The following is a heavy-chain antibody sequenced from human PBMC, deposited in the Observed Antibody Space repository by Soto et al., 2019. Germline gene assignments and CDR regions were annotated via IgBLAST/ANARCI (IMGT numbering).Heavy chain of an antibody. CDR3: AHRPPTGGSYPFAY. CDR2: IYWDDDK. CDR1: GFSLSSSGVG. V-gene: IGHV2-5*02. D-gene: IGHD2-15*01. J-gene: IGHJ4*02. Sequence: QITLKESGPTLVKPTQTLTLTCTFSGFSLSSSGVGVGWIRQPPGKALEWLELIYWDDDKRYSPSLKTRLTITQDTSNDQVVLTITNMDPVNTATYYCAHRPPTGGSYPFAYWGQGTLVTVSS.